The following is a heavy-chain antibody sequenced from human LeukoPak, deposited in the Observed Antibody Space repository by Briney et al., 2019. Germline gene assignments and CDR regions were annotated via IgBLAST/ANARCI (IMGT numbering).Heavy chain of an antibody. D-gene: IGHD6-19*01. CDR1: GGTFSSYA. J-gene: IGHJ5*02. CDR2: IIPIFGTA. Sequence: SVKVSCKASGGTFSSYAISWVRQAPGQGLEWMGGIIPIFGTANYAQKFQGRVTITADESTSTAYMELSSLRSEDTAVYYCARGGGLSSGWGYNWFDPWGQGTLDTVSS. V-gene: IGHV1-69*13. CDR3: ARGGGLSSGWGYNWFDP.